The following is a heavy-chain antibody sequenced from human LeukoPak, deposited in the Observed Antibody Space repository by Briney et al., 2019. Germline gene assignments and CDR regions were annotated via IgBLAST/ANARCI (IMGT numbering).Heavy chain of an antibody. CDR2: IHYRLPT. CDR1: GVPISGTNYY. Sequence: PSETLSLTCAVSGVPISGTNYYWGWIRQPPGMGLEWIGSIHYRLPTFYNPLLKSRVTISVDTSKNQISLRLRSVTAADTAVYYCARHEEEDGYNAKTPDYWGQGTLVTVSS. V-gene: IGHV4-39*01. CDR3: ARHEEEDGYNAKTPDY. D-gene: IGHD5-24*01. J-gene: IGHJ4*02.